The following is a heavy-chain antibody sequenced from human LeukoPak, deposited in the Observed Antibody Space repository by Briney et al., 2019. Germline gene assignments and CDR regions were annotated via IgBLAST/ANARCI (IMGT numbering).Heavy chain of an antibody. J-gene: IGHJ5*02. Sequence: SQTLSLTCAVSGGSISSGGYSWSSIRQPPGKGLEWIGYIYHSGCTYYNPSLKSRVTISVDRSKNQFSLKLSSVTAADTAVYYCARGIIDYYGSGSKPNWFDPWGQGTLVTVSS. CDR1: GGSISSGGYS. V-gene: IGHV4-30-2*01. CDR2: IYHSGCT. CDR3: ARGIIDYYGSGSKPNWFDP. D-gene: IGHD3-10*01.